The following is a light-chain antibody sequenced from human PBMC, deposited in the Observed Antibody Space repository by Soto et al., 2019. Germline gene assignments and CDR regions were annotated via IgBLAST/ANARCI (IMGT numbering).Light chain of an antibody. Sequence: QSVLTQPPSVSAAPGQKVTISCSGSRSNIGNNYVFWYHQLPGTAPKLLIEDNDNRPSGIPDRFSGSKSGTSATLGITGLQTGDEADYYCATWDRSLSVGVFGGGTKLTVL. CDR3: ATWDRSLSVGV. J-gene: IGLJ2*01. V-gene: IGLV1-51*01. CDR2: DND. CDR1: RSNIGNNY.